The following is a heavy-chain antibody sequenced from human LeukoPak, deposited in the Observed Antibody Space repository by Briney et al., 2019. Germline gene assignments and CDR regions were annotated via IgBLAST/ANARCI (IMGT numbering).Heavy chain of an antibody. V-gene: IGHV3-23*01. CDR3: AKDEADYVFDP. CDR1: GFTFSSYA. D-gene: IGHD3-16*01. Sequence: GGSLRLSCAVSGFTFSSYAMSWVRQAPGKGLEWVSAISGSGGSTYYADSVKGRFTISRDNSKNTLYLQMNSPRAEDTAVYYCAKDEADYVFDPWGQGTLVTVSS. CDR2: ISGSGGST. J-gene: IGHJ5*02.